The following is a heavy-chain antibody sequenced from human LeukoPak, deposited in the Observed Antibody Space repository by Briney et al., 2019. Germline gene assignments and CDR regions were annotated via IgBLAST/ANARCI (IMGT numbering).Heavy chain of an antibody. CDR1: GFTFTNYA. J-gene: IGHJ5*02. CDR2: TSRYGEVT. CDR3: AKDRPNYYGRDGLYYTRGGDT. V-gene: IGHV3-23*01. D-gene: IGHD3-10*01. Sequence: GGSLRLSCAASGFTFTNYAMSWVRQTAGKGLEWVSSTSRYGEVTFYADYVKCLFTISRDNSKSKLYLQMNSLRVDDTAIYYCAKDRPNYYGRDGLYYTRGGDTWGRGTLVTVSS.